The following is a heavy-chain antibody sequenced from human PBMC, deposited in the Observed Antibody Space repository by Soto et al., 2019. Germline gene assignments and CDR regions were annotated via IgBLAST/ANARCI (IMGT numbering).Heavy chain of an antibody. CDR1: GGSFSGYY. D-gene: IGHD2-2*01. J-gene: IGHJ5*02. V-gene: IGHV4-34*01. CDR3: ARGDIVVVPASNWFDP. Sequence: SETLSLTCAVYGGSFSGYYWSWIRQPPGKGLEWIGEINHSGSTNYNPSLKSRVTISVDTSKNQFSLKLSSVTAADTAVYYCARGDIVVVPASNWFDPWGQGTLVTVSS. CDR2: INHSGST.